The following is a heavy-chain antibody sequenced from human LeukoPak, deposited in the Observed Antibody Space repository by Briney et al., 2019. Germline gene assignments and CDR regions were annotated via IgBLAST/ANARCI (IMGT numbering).Heavy chain of an antibody. CDR3: AKDLGQQLVTFDY. Sequence: GGSLRLSCAASGFTFSSYGMHWVRQAPGKGLEWVAFIRYDGSNKYYADSEKGRFTISRDNSKNTLYLQMNSLRAEDTAVYYCAKDLGQQLVTFDYWGQGTLVTVSS. J-gene: IGHJ4*02. D-gene: IGHD6-13*01. V-gene: IGHV3-30*02. CDR1: GFTFSSYG. CDR2: IRYDGSNK.